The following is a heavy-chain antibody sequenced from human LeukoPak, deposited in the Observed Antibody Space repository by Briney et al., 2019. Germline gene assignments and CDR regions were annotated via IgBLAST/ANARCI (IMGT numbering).Heavy chain of an antibody. J-gene: IGHJ4*02. V-gene: IGHV4-59*01. CDR2: IFYSGST. Sequence: SETLSLTCTVSGGSIRSYYWSWIRQPPGKGLDWIGYIFYSGSTNYNPSLKSRVTISVDMSRNQFSLRLNSVTAADTAVYYCARRSRYSGLFDYWGQGTLVTVSS. D-gene: IGHD5-12*01. CDR1: GGSIRSYY. CDR3: ARRSRYSGLFDY.